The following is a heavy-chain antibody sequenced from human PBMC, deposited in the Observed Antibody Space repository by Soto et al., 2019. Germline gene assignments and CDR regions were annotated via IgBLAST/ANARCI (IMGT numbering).Heavy chain of an antibody. CDR1: GGSISSYY. CDR3: ARDPHCSSTSCYSLVVYRYAFDI. D-gene: IGHD2-2*01. Sequence: PSETLSLTCTVSGGSISSYYWSWIRQPPGKGLEWIGYIYYSGSTNYNPSLKSRVTISVDTSKNQFSLKLSSVTAADTAVYYCARDPHCSSTSCYSLVVYRYAFDIWGQGTTVTVSS. V-gene: IGHV4-59*01. CDR2: IYYSGST. J-gene: IGHJ3*02.